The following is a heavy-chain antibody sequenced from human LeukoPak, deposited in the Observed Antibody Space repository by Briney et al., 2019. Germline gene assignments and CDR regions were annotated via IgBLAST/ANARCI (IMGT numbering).Heavy chain of an antibody. J-gene: IGHJ4*02. V-gene: IGHV4-34*01. D-gene: IGHD3-10*01. CDR1: GGSFSGYY. Sequence: PSETLSLTCAVYGGSFSGYYWSWIRQPPGKGLEWIGEINHSGSTNYNPSLKSRVTISVDTSKNQFSLKLSSVTAADTAVYYCARARLEYYYGSGSPPDYWGQGTLVTVSS. CDR2: INHSGST. CDR3: ARARLEYYYGSGSPPDY.